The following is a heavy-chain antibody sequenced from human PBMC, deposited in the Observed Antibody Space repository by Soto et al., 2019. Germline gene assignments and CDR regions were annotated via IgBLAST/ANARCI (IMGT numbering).Heavy chain of an antibody. CDR3: ARHSFVRDPDLAVAGKGAYYYYGMDV. J-gene: IGHJ6*02. CDR2: IDPGDSYI. D-gene: IGHD6-19*01. Sequence: GESLKISCQGSGYVFTTYWISWVRQMPGKGLEWMGRIDPGDSYINYSPSFQGHVTISVDNSISTAYLQFHSLKASDTAIYYCARHSFVRDPDLAVAGKGAYYYYGMDVWGQGTTVTVSS. CDR1: GYVFTTYW. V-gene: IGHV5-10-1*01.